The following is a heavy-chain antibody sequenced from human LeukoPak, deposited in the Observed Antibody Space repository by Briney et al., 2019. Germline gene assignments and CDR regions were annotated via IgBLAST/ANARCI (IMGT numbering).Heavy chain of an antibody. J-gene: IGHJ4*02. V-gene: IGHV3-64*01. Sequence: GGSLRLSCAASGFTFSSYAMHWVRQAPGKGLECVSAISSNGITTYYANSVKGRFTISRDNSKNTLYLQMGSLRAEDMAVYYCARDRSGSYLFDYWGQGTLVTVSS. CDR3: ARDRSGSYLFDY. CDR2: ISSNGITT. D-gene: IGHD1-26*01. CDR1: GFTFSSYA.